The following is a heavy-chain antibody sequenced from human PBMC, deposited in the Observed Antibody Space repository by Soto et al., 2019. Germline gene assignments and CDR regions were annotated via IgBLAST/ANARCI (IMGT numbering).Heavy chain of an antibody. CDR3: ARITSSGAFDI. J-gene: IGHJ3*02. V-gene: IGHV3-30-3*01. CDR1: GFSFSSYA. CDR2: ISYNGGVK. D-gene: IGHD1-20*01. Sequence: QVQLVESGGGVVQPGRSLRVSYAASGFSFSSYAIHWVRQAPGKGLEWVTLISYNGGVKSYADSVRGRFSISRDNSKSTLYLDMNSLRHEDTAVYYCARITSSGAFDIWGQGTLVTVSS.